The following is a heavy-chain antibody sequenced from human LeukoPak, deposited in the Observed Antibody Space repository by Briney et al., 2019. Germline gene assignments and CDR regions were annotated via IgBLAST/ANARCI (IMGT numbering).Heavy chain of an antibody. Sequence: GESLRLSCAASGFTFSSYSMNWVRQAPGKGLEWVSYISSSSSTIYYADSVKGRFTISGDNAKDSLYLQMSSLRAEDTAVYYCAREGVGFDPWGQGTLVTVSS. J-gene: IGHJ5*02. CDR3: AREGVGFDP. V-gene: IGHV3-48*01. D-gene: IGHD3-10*01. CDR1: GFTFSSYS. CDR2: ISSSSSTI.